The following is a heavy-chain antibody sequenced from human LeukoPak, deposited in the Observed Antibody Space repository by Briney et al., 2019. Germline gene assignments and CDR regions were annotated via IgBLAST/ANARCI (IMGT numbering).Heavy chain of an antibody. V-gene: IGHV3-30-3*01. CDR2: ISYDGSNK. CDR1: GFTFSSYA. J-gene: IGHJ6*02. Sequence: PGGSLRLSCAASGFTFSSYAMHWVRQAPGKGLEWVAVISYDGSNKYYADSVKGRFTISRDNSKNTLYLQMNSLRAEDTAVYYCARFDYYGSGSSVYGMDVWGQGTTVTVSS. CDR3: ARFDYYGSGSSVYGMDV. D-gene: IGHD3-10*01.